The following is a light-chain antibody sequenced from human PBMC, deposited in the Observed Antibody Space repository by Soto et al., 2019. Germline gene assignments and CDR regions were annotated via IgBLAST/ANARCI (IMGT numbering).Light chain of an antibody. CDR2: TNN. CDR1: SSNIGSNF. CDR3: AAWDDSLNGPL. V-gene: IGLV1-44*01. Sequence: QSVLTQPPSASGTPGQSVTISCSGSSSNIGSNFVNWYQQLPVTAPKLLIYTNNQRPSGVPDRFSGSKSGTSASLAISGLQSEDEADYHCAAWDDSLNGPLFGGGTQLTVL. J-gene: IGLJ3*02.